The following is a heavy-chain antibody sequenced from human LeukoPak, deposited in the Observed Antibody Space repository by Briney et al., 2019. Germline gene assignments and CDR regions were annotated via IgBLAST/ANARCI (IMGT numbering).Heavy chain of an antibody. CDR1: GGSISSSSYY. V-gene: IGHV4-39*01. CDR3: ARGRRGIAAAAPLVH. J-gene: IGHJ4*02. CDR2: IYYSGST. Sequence: PSETLSLTCTVSGGSISSSSYYWGWIRQPPGKGLEWIGSIYYSGSTYYNPSLKSRVTISVDTSKNQFSLKLSSVTAADTAVYYCARGRRGIAAAAPLVHWGQGTLVTVSS. D-gene: IGHD6-13*01.